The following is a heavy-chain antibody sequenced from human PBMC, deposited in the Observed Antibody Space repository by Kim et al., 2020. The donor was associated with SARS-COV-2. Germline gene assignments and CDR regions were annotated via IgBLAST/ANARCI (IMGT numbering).Heavy chain of an antibody. V-gene: IGHV5-51*01. J-gene: IGHJ5*02. CDR3: ARPRYYDSSDNWFDP. Sequence: SFQGQVTISADKSISTAYLQWSSLKASDTAMYYCARPRYYDSSDNWFDPWGQGTLVTVSS. D-gene: IGHD3-22*01.